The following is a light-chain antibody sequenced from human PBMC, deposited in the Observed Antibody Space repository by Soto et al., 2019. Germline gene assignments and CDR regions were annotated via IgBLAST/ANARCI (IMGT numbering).Light chain of an antibody. Sequence: ETVSNKSPGTLPLYPAERATLSCRASQSVSSSYLAWYQQKPGQAPRLLIYGASSRATGIPDRFSGSGSGTDFTLTISCLEPEDFAVYCCQEHSCSPWTLGEGTKVDI. J-gene: IGKJ1*01. CDR1: QSVSSSY. CDR2: GAS. CDR3: QEHSCSPWT. V-gene: IGKV3-20*01.